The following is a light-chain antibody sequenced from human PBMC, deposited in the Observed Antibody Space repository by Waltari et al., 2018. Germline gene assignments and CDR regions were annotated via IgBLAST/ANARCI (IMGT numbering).Light chain of an antibody. CDR2: DAS. J-gene: IGKJ2*01. V-gene: IGKV3-11*01. CDR3: QQRSNWYT. CDR1: QSVSIY. Sequence: EIVLTQSPATLSLSPGERATLSCRASQSVSIYLAWYQQKPGQSPRLLIYDASNRATGIPARFSGRGSGIDFTLTISSLEPEDFAVYYCQQRSNWYTFGQGTKLEIK.